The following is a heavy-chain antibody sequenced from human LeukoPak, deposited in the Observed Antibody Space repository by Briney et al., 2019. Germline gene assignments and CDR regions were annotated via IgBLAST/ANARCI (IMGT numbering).Heavy chain of an antibody. J-gene: IGHJ1*01. V-gene: IGHV4-61*02. CDR2: IYSSGST. D-gene: IGHD3-22*01. CDR1: GGSISSGSYY. Sequence: SETLSLTCTVSGGSISSGSYYWSWIRQPAGKGLEWIGRIYSSGSTNYNPSLKSRVTISLDTSKNQFSLKLSSVTAADTAVYYCASTFYYYDVSGYYYEYFQYWGQGTQVTVSS. CDR3: ASTFYYYDVSGYYYEYFQY.